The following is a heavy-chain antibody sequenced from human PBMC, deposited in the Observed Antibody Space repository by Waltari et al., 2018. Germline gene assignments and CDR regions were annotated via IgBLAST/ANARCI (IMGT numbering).Heavy chain of an antibody. CDR1: GFTFSSYA. CDR2: MSGVGGST. CDR3: AKDHRYCSSTSCYGY. J-gene: IGHJ4*02. D-gene: IGHD2-2*01. V-gene: IGHV3-23*01. Sequence: EVQLLESGGGLVQPGGSLRLSCAASGFTFSSYAMSWVRQAPGKGLEWVSAMSGVGGSTYYADSVKGRFTISRDNSKNTLYLQMNSLRAEDTAVYYCAKDHRYCSSTSCYGYWGQGTLVTVSS.